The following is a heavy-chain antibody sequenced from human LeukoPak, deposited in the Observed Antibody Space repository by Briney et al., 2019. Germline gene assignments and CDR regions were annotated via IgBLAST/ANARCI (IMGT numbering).Heavy chain of an antibody. CDR2: IYYSGST. D-gene: IGHD1-26*01. CDR1: GGSISSSSYY. V-gene: IGHV4-39*07. J-gene: IGHJ4*02. Sequence: PSETLSLTCTVSGGSISSSSYYWGWIRQPPGKGLEWIGSIYYSGSTYYNPSLKSRVTISVDTSKNQFSLKLSSVTAADTAVYYCASRLAPYDGAFDYWGQGTLVTVSS. CDR3: ASRLAPYDGAFDY.